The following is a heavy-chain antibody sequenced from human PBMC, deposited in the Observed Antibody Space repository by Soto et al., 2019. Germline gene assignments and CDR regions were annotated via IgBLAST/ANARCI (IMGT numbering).Heavy chain of an antibody. Sequence: QVQLVQSGAEVKKPGASVKVSCKASGYTFTSHDINWMRQATGQGLEWMGWMNPNSGHTNYAQKFQGRVTMTRDTSISTAYMELTNLRSEHTAIYYCASDMRTTWGQGTLVTVSS. J-gene: IGHJ5*02. CDR2: MNPNSGHT. CDR1: GYTFTSHD. D-gene: IGHD2-2*01. CDR3: ASDMRTT. V-gene: IGHV1-8*01.